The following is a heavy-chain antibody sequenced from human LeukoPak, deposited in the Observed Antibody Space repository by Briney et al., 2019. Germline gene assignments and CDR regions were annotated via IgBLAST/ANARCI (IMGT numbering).Heavy chain of an antibody. CDR3: ARELVSLGTGYFDL. V-gene: IGHV3-23*01. Sequence: PGGSLRLSCEASGFTFRTYGMIWVRQAPGKGLEWVSGITGSSTWTYYADSVRGRFTISRDNSKNTLRLQMNNLTADDTAIYYCARELVSLGTGYFDLWGRGTLVTVSS. J-gene: IGHJ2*01. CDR1: GFTFRTYG. D-gene: IGHD7-27*01. CDR2: ITGSSTWT.